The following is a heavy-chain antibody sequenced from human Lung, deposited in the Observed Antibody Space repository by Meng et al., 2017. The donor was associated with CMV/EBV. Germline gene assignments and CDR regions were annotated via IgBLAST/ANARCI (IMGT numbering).Heavy chain of an antibody. Sequence: GEXXKISCAASGFNFSDYSMNWVRQAPGKGLEWVSSITYSSSYKKYADSVKGRFTISRDNAKNSLFLQMGSLRAEDTAVYYCARRWGASVGVYYYYGMDVXGQGTTVTVSS. V-gene: IGHV3-21*06. D-gene: IGHD2-8*01. CDR1: GFNFSDYS. CDR3: ARRWGASVGVYYYYGMDV. CDR2: ITYSSSYK. J-gene: IGHJ6*02.